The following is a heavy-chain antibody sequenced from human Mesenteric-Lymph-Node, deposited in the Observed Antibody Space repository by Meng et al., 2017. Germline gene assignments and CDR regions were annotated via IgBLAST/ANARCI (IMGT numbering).Heavy chain of an antibody. D-gene: IGHD3-10*01. CDR1: GGTFSSYA. J-gene: IGHJ4*02. CDR3: ARVKLDSEMWFGELLYAQAIDY. CDR2: IIPIFGTA. V-gene: IGHV1-69*05. Sequence: SVKVSCKASGGTFSSYAISWVRQAPGQGLEWMGGIIPIFGTANYAQKLQGRVTMTTDTSTSTAYMELRSLRSDDTAVYYCARVKLDSEMWFGELLYAQAIDYWGQGTLVTVSS.